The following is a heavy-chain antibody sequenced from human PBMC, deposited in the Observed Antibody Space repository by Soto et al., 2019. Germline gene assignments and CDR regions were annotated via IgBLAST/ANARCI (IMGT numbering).Heavy chain of an antibody. D-gene: IGHD3-16*02. Sequence: GESLKISCAASGFTFSSYAMSWVRQAPGKGLEWVSAISGSGGSTYYADSVKGRFTISRDNSKNTLYLQMNSLRAEDTAVYYCASDLMITFGGVIVTEYYYYYMDVWGKGTTVTVSS. J-gene: IGHJ6*03. CDR3: ASDLMITFGGVIVTEYYYYYMDV. CDR2: ISGSGGST. CDR1: GFTFSSYA. V-gene: IGHV3-23*01.